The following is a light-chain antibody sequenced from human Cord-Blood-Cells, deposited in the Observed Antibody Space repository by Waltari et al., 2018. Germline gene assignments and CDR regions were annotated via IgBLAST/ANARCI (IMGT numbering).Light chain of an antibody. V-gene: IGKV4-1*01. CDR1: QSVLYSSNNKNY. CDR2: WAS. Sequence: DIVMTQSPDSLAVSLGERDTINCKSSQSVLYSSNNKNYLAWYQQKPGQPPKLLIYWASTRESGVPDRFSGSGSGTDFTLTISSLQAEDVAVYYCQQYNNWPPYTFGQGTKLEIK. CDR3: QQYNNWPPYT. J-gene: IGKJ2*01.